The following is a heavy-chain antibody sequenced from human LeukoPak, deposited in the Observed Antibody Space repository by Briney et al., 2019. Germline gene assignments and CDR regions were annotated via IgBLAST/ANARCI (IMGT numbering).Heavy chain of an antibody. CDR2: IRYDGSNK. Sequence: GGSLRLSCAASGFTFSSYGMHWVRQAPGKGLEWVAFIRYDGSNKYYADSVKGRFTISRDNSKNTVYLQMNSLRAEDTAVYYCARAYSERYGLGYYYMDVWGKGTTVTVSS. CDR3: ARAYSERYGLGYYYMDV. D-gene: IGHD1-26*01. CDR1: GFTFSSYG. V-gene: IGHV3-30*02. J-gene: IGHJ6*03.